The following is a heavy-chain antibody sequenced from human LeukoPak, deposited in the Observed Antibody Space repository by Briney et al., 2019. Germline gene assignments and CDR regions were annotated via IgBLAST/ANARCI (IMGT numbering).Heavy chain of an antibody. CDR3: AREAADDYSNYYLDY. Sequence: TSETLSLTCTVSGGSISSYYWSWIRQPPGKGLEWIGYIYYSGSTNYNPSLKSRVTISVDTSKNQFSLKLSSVTAADTAVYYCAREAADDYSNYYLDYWGQGTLVTVSS. CDR2: IYYSGST. CDR1: GGSISSYY. V-gene: IGHV4-59*01. J-gene: IGHJ4*02. D-gene: IGHD4-11*01.